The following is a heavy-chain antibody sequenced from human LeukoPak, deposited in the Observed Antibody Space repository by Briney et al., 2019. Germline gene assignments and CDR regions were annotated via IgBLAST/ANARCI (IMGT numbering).Heavy chain of an antibody. CDR3: AKQRAYRGEWAFDI. D-gene: IGHD3-10*01. V-gene: IGHV4-39*01. CDR2: IHYRGHT. CDR1: IGSISSQPDY. Sequence: SGTLSLTCTVSIGSISSQPDYWVWIRQTPGQGLEWIASIHYRGHTFYNPSLKSRITISVDTSKNQMSLWLNSVAAADTAVYYCAKQRAYRGEWAFDIWGQGTRVIVS. J-gene: IGHJ3*02.